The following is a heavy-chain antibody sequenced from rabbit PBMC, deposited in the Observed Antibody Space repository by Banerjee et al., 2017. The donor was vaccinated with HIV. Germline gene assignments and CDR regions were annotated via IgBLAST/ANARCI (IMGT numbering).Heavy chain of an antibody. CDR3: ARDLAGVIGWNFSL. J-gene: IGHJ4*01. D-gene: IGHD4-1*01. V-gene: IGHV1S40*01. CDR1: GFDLSSNT. Sequence: QSLEESGGDLVKPGASLTLTCTASGFDLSSNTICWVRQAPGKGLEWIGCITTGSGNTYYASWAKGRFTISKTSSTTVTLQMTSLTAADTATYFCARDLAGVIGWNFSLWGPGTLVTVS. CDR2: ITTGSGNT.